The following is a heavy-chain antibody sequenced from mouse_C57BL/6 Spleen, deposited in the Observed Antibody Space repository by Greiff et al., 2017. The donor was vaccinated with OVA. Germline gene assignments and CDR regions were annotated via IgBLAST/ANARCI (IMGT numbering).Heavy chain of an antibody. J-gene: IGHJ1*03. CDR2: IRNKANGYTT. V-gene: IGHV7-3*01. CDR3: ARSTGNYWYFDV. CDR1: GFTFTDYY. D-gene: IGHD2-1*01. Sequence: EVKLMESGGGLVQPGGSLSLSCAASGFTFTDYYMSWVRQPPGKALEWLGFIRNKANGYTTEYSASVKGRFTISRDNSQSILYLQMNALRAADSATYYCARSTGNYWYFDVWGTGTTVTVSS.